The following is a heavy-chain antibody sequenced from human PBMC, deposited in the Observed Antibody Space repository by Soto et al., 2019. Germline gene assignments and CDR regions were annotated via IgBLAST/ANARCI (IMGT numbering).Heavy chain of an antibody. J-gene: IGHJ5*02. CDR3: AIDSPPAAPYSSAWTRWFDP. CDR2: ISPTSSYI. CDR1: GFSFSSYT. V-gene: IGHV3-21*01. Sequence: EVQLVESGGGLVKPGGSLRLSCAASGFSFSSYTMNWVRQAPGKGLDWVSAISPTSSYIYYADSVKGRVTISRDNAKNSLYLQLNSLRAEDTAVYYCAIDSPPAAPYSSAWTRWFDPWGQGTLVTVSS. D-gene: IGHD6-19*01.